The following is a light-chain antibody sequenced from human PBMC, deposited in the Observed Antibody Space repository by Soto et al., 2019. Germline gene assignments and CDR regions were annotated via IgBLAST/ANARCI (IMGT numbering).Light chain of an antibody. CDR1: SSNIGDNP. J-gene: IGLJ1*01. CDR3: AAWDDSLNAL. CDR2: IND. V-gene: IGLV1-44*01. Sequence: VLTQPPSASGTPGQRITISCSGSSSNIGDNPVNWYQQLPGAAPKLLIYINDQRPPGVPDRFSGSKSGTSASLAISGLQPEDEADYYCAAWDDSLNALFGTGTKVTVL.